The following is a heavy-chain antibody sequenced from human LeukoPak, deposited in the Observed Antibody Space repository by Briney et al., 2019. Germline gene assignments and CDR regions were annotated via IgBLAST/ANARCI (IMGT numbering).Heavy chain of an antibody. J-gene: IGHJ4*02. V-gene: IGHV3-23*01. CDR2: ISGGGVST. D-gene: IGHD3-10*01. CDR1: GFTFSSYA. CDR3: ASSAGYYFDY. Sequence: GGSLRLSCAASGFTFSSYAMSWVRQAPGKGLEWVSGISGGGVSTYYVDAVKGRFTISRDNSKNTLYLQMNSLRAEDTAVYYCASSAGYYFDYWGQGTLVTVSS.